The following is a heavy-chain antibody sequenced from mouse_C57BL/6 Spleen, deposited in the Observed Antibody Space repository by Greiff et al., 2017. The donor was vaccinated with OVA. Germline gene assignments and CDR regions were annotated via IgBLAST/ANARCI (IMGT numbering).Heavy chain of an antibody. Sequence: VQVVESGPGLVQPSQSLSITCSVSGFSLTSYGVHWVRQSPGKGLEWLGVIWSGGSTDYNAAFISRLSISKDNSKSQVFFKMNSLQADDTAIYYCARRDYSPGFDVWGTGTTVTVSS. D-gene: IGHD1-1*01. CDR2: IWSGGST. J-gene: IGHJ1*03. CDR3: ARRDYSPGFDV. V-gene: IGHV2-2*01. CDR1: GFSLTSYG.